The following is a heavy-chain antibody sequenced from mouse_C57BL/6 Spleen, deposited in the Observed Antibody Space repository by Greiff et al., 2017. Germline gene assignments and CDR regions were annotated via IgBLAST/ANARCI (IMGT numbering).Heavy chain of an antibody. Sequence: DVKLVESGGGLVKPGGSLKLSCAASGFTFSSYAMSWVRQTPEKRLEWVATISDGGSYTYYPDNVKGRFTISRDNAKNNLYLQMSHLKSEDTAMYYCARVYSNSFDYWGQGTTLTVSS. D-gene: IGHD2-5*01. V-gene: IGHV5-4*03. CDR3: ARVYSNSFDY. J-gene: IGHJ2*01. CDR1: GFTFSSYA. CDR2: ISDGGSYT.